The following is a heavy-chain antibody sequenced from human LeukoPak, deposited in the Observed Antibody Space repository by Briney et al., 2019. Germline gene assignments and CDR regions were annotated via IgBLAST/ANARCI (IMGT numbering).Heavy chain of an antibody. V-gene: IGHV4-31*03. Sequence: PSETLSLTCTVSGGFISSGGYYWSWIRQHPGQGLERIGHIYYSGSSYYNLSLNSRVTISVDTSKNQFSLKLSSVTAADTAVYYCARGGSYCSSTSCSQRGSGSYHYYYYMDVWGKGTTVTVSS. CDR1: GGFISSGGYY. D-gene: IGHD2-2*01. J-gene: IGHJ6*03. CDR2: IYYSGSS. CDR3: ARGGSYCSSTSCSQRGSGSYHYYYYMDV.